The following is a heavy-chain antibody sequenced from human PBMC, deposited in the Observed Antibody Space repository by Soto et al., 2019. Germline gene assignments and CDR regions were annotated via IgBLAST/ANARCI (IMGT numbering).Heavy chain of an antibody. V-gene: IGHV3-33*08. D-gene: IGHD6-6*01. Sequence: PGGSLRLSCAASGFTFSSYNMNWVRQAPGKGLEWVAVIWYDGSNKYYADSVKGRFTISRDNSKNTLYLQMNSLRAEDTAVYYCARDLTIAARQPPYYYYGMDVWGQGTTVTV. CDR2: IWYDGSNK. CDR3: ARDLTIAARQPPYYYYGMDV. CDR1: GFTFSSYN. J-gene: IGHJ6*02.